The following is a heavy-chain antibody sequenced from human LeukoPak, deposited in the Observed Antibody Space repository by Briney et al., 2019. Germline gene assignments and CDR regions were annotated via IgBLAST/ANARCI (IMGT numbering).Heavy chain of an antibody. CDR1: EFTFSAYW. J-gene: IGHJ6*02. CDR2: IRGDGSMT. CDR3: ARGVRFLEWLSIYGMDV. V-gene: IGHV3-74*01. D-gene: IGHD3-3*01. Sequence: GGSLRLSCAASEFTFSAYWMHWVRQAPGKGLVWVSRIRGDGSMTNYADSVKGRFTISRDNAKNTLYLQMNSLRLEDTAVYYCARGVRFLEWLSIYGMDVWGQGTTVTVSS.